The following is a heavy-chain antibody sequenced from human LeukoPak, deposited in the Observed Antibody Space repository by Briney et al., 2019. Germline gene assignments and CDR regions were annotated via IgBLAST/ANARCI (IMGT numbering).Heavy chain of an antibody. D-gene: IGHD3-9*01. J-gene: IGHJ4*02. Sequence: GGSLRLSCAASGFTVSNYAMYWVRQAPGKGLEWVSAISGRDDSTYYADSVKGRFTISRDASKNTLFLQMNSLRAEDTAVYYCAKWGDYDILTGYYDPDYWGQGTLVTVSS. CDR3: AKWGDYDILTGYYDPDY. CDR2: ISGRDDST. CDR1: GFTVSNYA. V-gene: IGHV3-23*01.